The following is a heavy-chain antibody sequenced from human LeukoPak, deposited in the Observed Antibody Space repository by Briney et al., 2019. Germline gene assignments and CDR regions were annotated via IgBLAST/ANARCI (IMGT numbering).Heavy chain of an antibody. CDR1: GFTLSSSP. V-gene: IGHV3-64D*06. Sequence: GGSLRLSCSAPGFTLSSSPMHWVRQAPGKGLEYVSAISSDGATTYYADSLKDRFTISRDNSKSTLFLQMRYLRVEDTAVYYCVKEKSYYDYWGQGTLVTVSS. J-gene: IGHJ4*02. CDR2: ISSDGATT. CDR3: VKEKSYYDY.